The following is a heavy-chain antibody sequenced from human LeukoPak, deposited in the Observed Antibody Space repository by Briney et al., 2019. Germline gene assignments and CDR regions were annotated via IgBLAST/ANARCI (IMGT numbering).Heavy chain of an antibody. CDR2: ISSSSSYI. Sequence: GGSLRLSCAASGFTFSSYSMNWVRQAPGKGLEWVSSISSSSSYIYYADSVKGRFTISRDNAKNSLYLQMNSLRAEDTAVYYCARFQKKAFDSSGVFDYWGQGTLVTVSS. J-gene: IGHJ4*02. V-gene: IGHV3-21*01. CDR3: ARFQKKAFDSSGVFDY. CDR1: GFTFSSYS. D-gene: IGHD3-22*01.